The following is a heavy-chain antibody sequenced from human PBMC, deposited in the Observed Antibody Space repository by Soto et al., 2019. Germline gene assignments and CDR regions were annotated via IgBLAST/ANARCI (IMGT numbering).Heavy chain of an antibody. CDR1: GGSISSGGYY. V-gene: IGHV4-31*03. D-gene: IGHD3-22*01. CDR3: ARGIDSSGWDWFDP. J-gene: IGHJ5*02. Sequence: QVQLQESGPGLVKPSQTLSLTCTVSGGSISSGGYYWSWIRQHPGKGLEWIGYIYYSGSTYYNPSLKSRVTISVDTSKHQFSLKLSSVTAADTAVYYCARGIDSSGWDWFDPWGQGTLVTVSS. CDR2: IYYSGST.